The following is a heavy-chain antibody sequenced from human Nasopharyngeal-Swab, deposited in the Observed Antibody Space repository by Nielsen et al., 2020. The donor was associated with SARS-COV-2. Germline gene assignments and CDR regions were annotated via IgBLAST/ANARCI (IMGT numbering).Heavy chain of an antibody. Sequence: ASVKVSCKASGFTFTSYYFNWVRQAPGQGLEWMGMIDPSSGSTSYAQRFQGRITVTRDTSTSTVFMEVRSLTSEDTAVYYCTRDQGGGDPYDSWGQGTLVTVSS. J-gene: IGHJ4*02. D-gene: IGHD2-21*02. CDR2: IDPSSGST. V-gene: IGHV1-46*01. CDR3: TRDQGGGDPYDS. CDR1: GFTFTSYY.